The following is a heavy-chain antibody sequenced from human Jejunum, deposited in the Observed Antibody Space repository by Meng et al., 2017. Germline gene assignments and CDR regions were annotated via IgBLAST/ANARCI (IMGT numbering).Heavy chain of an antibody. Sequence: QVQLVQSGAEVKEPGASVKVSCKASGYSFSDFYIHWVRQAPGQGLQWMGIINPLGGTTIYAQKFRGRVTMTRDTSTSTVYMELSSLRSEDTAVYYCARDRCRSVSCYENDHWGQGTLVTVSS. J-gene: IGHJ4*02. CDR1: GYSFSDFY. D-gene: IGHD2-2*01. CDR2: INPLGGTT. CDR3: ARDRCRSVSCYENDH. V-gene: IGHV1-46*01.